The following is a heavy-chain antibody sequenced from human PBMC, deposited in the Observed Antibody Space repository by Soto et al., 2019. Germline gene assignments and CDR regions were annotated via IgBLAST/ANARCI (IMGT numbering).Heavy chain of an antibody. J-gene: IGHJ6*02. V-gene: IGHV1-3*01. CDR3: ASRGPTGDGMDV. CDR2: INAGNGNT. Sequence: QVQLVQSGAEVKKPGASVKVSCKASGYTFTSYAMHWVRQAPGQRFEWMGWINAGNGNTKYSQKFQGRVTITRDTSASTAYMELSSLRSEDTAVYYCASRGPTGDGMDVWGQGTTVTVSS. D-gene: IGHD7-27*01. CDR1: GYTFTSYA.